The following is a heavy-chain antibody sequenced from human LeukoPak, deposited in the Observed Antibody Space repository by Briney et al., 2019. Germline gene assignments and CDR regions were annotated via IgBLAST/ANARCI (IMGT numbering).Heavy chain of an antibody. CDR1: GYSFTYHY. Sequence: ASVKVSCKASGYSFTYHYMHWLRQAPGQGLEWIGIINPSDGSTTYAQKFQGRVTMTRDMSTSTVYMELSSLRSDDTAVYYCARVVRTTKAFDPWGQGTLVTVSS. J-gene: IGHJ5*02. CDR3: ARVVRTTKAFDP. D-gene: IGHD4/OR15-4a*01. CDR2: INPSDGST. V-gene: IGHV1-46*01.